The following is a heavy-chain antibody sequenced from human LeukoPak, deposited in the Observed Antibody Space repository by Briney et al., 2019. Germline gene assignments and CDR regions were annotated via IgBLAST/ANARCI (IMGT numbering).Heavy chain of an antibody. V-gene: IGHV1-2*02. Sequence: ASVKVSCKASGYTFTGYYMHWVRQAPGQGLEWIGWINPNSGGTNYAQKFQGRVTMTRDTSISTAYMELSRLRSDDTAVYYCARHAASSGWYSGYYGMDVWGQGTTVTVSS. CDR2: INPNSGGT. D-gene: IGHD6-19*01. CDR3: ARHAASSGWYSGYYGMDV. J-gene: IGHJ6*02. CDR1: GYTFTGYY.